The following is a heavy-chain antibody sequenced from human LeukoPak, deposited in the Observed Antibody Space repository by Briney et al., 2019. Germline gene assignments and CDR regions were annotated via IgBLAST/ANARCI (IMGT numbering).Heavy chain of an antibody. CDR3: AHRRGSNWFDP. CDR2: IYWDDDK. Sequence: ESCPTLVKPTQTLTLTCTFSGFSLSTSGVGVCWIRQALRNTLKWLVIIYWDDDKRYSPSLKNRLTITKDTSKNLVVLTMTNMDPVDTATYYCAHRRGSNWFDPWGQGTRVTVSA. CDR1: GFSLSTSGVG. J-gene: IGHJ5*02. V-gene: IGHV2-5*02. D-gene: IGHD3-16*01.